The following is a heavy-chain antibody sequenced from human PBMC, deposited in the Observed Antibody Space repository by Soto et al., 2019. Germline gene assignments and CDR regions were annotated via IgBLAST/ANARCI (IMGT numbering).Heavy chain of an antibody. J-gene: IGHJ4*02. V-gene: IGHV4-59*11. CDR3: ARGGGSPHRDHEFDY. CDR1: GVSTSNHY. D-gene: IGHD2-21*02. CDR2: IYYRGTT. Sequence: QVQLQESGPGLVKPSETLSLTCSVSGVSTSNHYWTWIRKPPGLGPEWIGCIYYRGTTNYNDSFISLVTISVDTSKNQLSLKLSSVTTAATAVYYCARGGGSPHRDHEFDYWGQGTLVTVSS.